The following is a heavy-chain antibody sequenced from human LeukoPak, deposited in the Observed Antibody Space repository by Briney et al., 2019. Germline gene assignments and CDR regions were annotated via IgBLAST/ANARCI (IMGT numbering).Heavy chain of an antibody. CDR1: GFTFTEYA. CDR3: ARDGVATNDY. V-gene: IGHV3-23*01. Sequence: GTLRLSCAASGFTFTEYAMTWDRQTSGNGLEWVSAISGSGATSYYADSVKGRFTTSRDNSRDMIYLQMGSLRVEDTAVYYCARDGVATNDYWGQGILVAVSS. D-gene: IGHD5-12*01. J-gene: IGHJ4*02. CDR2: ISGSGATS.